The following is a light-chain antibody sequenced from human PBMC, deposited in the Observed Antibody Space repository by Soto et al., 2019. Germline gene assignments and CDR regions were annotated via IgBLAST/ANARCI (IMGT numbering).Light chain of an antibody. J-gene: IGKJ1*01. V-gene: IGKV3-15*01. Sequence: EIVMTQSPATLSVSPGERATLSCRASQSVSSNLAWYQQKPGQAPRLLIYGASTRATGIPARFSGSGSGTEFTLTISSLQSEDFAVYYCQQYNNWWTLGPGTTVEIK. CDR2: GAS. CDR3: QQYNNWWT. CDR1: QSVSSN.